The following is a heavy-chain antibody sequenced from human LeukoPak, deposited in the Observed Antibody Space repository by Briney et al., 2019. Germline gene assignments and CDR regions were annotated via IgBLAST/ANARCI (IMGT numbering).Heavy chain of an antibody. CDR2: SIGSGGYR. Sequence: GGSLRLSCVASGLTLSNYDTTWVRQAPGKGLEYVSSIGSGGYRFYGGSVKGRFSNSRDNSQNTVYLQMNSLRGEDTAIYFCATKLPDASSYFDFWGQGILVTVSS. CDR3: ATKLPDASSYFDF. CDR1: GLTLSNYD. D-gene: IGHD6-6*01. J-gene: IGHJ4*02. V-gene: IGHV3-23*01.